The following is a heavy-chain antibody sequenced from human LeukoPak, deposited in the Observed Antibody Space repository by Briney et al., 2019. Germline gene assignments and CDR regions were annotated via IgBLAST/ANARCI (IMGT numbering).Heavy chain of an antibody. CDR1: DDSVSSSRYY. J-gene: IGHJ4*02. CDR3: AGRRGFRGPFDY. CDR2: IYYSGST. V-gene: IGHV4-61*01. Sequence: SETLSLTCTVSDDSVSSSRYYWTWIRQPPGKGLEWIGYIYYSGSTNYNPSLKSRVTMSVDTSKNQFSLKLSSVTAADTAVYYCAGRRGFRGPFDYWGQGTLVTVSS.